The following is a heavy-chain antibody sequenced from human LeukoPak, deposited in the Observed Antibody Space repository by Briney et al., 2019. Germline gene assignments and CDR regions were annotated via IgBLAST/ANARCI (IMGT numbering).Heavy chain of an antibody. CDR3: ARINVYGDSIDY. Sequence: SETLSLTCTVSGGSISSGSYYWSWIRQPAGKGLKWIGRIYTSGSTNYNPSLKSRVTISVDTSKNQFSLKLSSVTAADTAVYYCARINVYGDSIDYWGQGTLVTVSS. CDR1: GGSISSGSYY. J-gene: IGHJ4*02. CDR2: IYTSGST. D-gene: IGHD4-17*01. V-gene: IGHV4-61*02.